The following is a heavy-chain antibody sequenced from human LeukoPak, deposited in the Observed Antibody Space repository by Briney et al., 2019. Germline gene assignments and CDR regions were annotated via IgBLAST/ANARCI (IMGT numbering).Heavy chain of an antibody. CDR3: ARDWAYYYYGMDV. CDR1: GFTFSSYS. D-gene: IGHD7-27*01. Sequence: GGSLRFSCAASGFTFSSYSMNWVRQAPGKGLEWVSSISSSSSYIYYADSVKGRFTISRDNAKNSLYLQMNSLRAEDTAVYYCARDWAYYYYGMDVWGQGTTVTVSS. CDR2: ISSSSSYI. J-gene: IGHJ6*02. V-gene: IGHV3-21*01.